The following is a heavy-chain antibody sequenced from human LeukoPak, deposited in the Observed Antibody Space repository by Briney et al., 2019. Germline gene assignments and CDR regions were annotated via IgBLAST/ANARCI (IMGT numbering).Heavy chain of an antibody. CDR1: GGTFSSYA. V-gene: IGHV1-69*06. J-gene: IGHJ4*02. Sequence: SVKVSCKASGGTFSSYAISWVRQPPGQGLEWMGGIIPIFGTANYAQKFQGRVTITADKSTSTAYMELSSLRSEDTAVYYCAREGDSSGWYSFDYWGQGTLVTVSS. D-gene: IGHD6-19*01. CDR2: IIPIFGTA. CDR3: AREGDSSGWYSFDY.